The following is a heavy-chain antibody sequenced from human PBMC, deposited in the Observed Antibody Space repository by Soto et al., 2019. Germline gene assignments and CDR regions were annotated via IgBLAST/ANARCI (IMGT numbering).Heavy chain of an antibody. D-gene: IGHD2-15*01. J-gene: IGHJ4*02. CDR1: GFTFSSYG. V-gene: IGHV3-30*18. Sequence: GGSLRLSCAASGFTFSSYGMHWVRQAPGKGLEWVAVISYDGSNKYYADSVKGRFTISRDNSKNTLYLQMNSLRAEDTAVYYCAKTPHGGYCSGGSCYSLFIDYWGQGTLVTVSS. CDR3: AKTPHGGYCSGGSCYSLFIDY. CDR2: ISYDGSNK.